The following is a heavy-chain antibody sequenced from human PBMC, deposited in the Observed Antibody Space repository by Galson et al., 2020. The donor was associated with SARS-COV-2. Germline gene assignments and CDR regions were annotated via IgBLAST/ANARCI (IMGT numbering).Heavy chain of an antibody. V-gene: IGHV3-72*01. CDR2: SRNRANGFTT. CDR3: ARGLYSGTYLGLDY. Sequence: GGSLGLSCAASGFTLSDHYIDWVRQAPGKGLEWVGRSRNRANGFTTDYAASVKGRFTISRDDSKNSVCLQMNSLKTEDTAVYYCARGLYSGTYLGLDYWGQGSLVTVSS. J-gene: IGHJ4*02. CDR1: GFTLSDHY. D-gene: IGHD1-26*01.